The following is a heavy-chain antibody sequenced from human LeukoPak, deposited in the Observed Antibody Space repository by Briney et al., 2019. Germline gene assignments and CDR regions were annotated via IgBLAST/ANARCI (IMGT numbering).Heavy chain of an antibody. D-gene: IGHD3-9*01. V-gene: IGHV3-11*01. CDR1: GFTFSDYY. CDR3: ARDPILTGYNWFDP. J-gene: IGHJ5*02. Sequence: GGSLRLSCAASGFTFSDYYMSWIRQAPGKGLEWVSYISSSGSTIYYADSVKGRFTISRDNAKNSLYLQMNSLRAEDTAVYYCARDPILTGYNWFDPWGQGTLVTVSP. CDR2: ISSSGSTI.